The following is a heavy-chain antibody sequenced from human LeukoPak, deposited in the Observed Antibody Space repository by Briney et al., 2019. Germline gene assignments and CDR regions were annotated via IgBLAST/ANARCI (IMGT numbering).Heavy chain of an antibody. CDR2: ISYDGSNK. CDR3: AKDQGPYGSGSYYPQAPDY. CDR1: GFTFSSSG. V-gene: IGHV3-30*18. Sequence: GGSLRLSCAASGFTFSSSGMHWVRQAPGKGLEWVAVISYDGSNKYYADSVKGRFTISRDNSKNTLYLQMNSLRADDTAVYYCAKDQGPYGSGSYYPQAPDYWGQGTLVTVSS. J-gene: IGHJ4*02. D-gene: IGHD3-10*01.